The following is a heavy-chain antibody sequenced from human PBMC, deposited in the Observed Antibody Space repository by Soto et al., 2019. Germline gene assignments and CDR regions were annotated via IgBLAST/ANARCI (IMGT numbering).Heavy chain of an antibody. V-gene: IGHV4-4*02. CDR2: ISHSGST. Sequence: QVQLQESGPGLVKPSGTLSLTCAVSGDSITSNEWWSWVRQPPGKGLEWVGEISHSGSTNYNSSLKSRVTISIDKSTNHFSLRLSSVTAADTAVYYCASRVGVRPFWGQGILVTVSS. CDR1: GDSITSNEW. J-gene: IGHJ4*02. D-gene: IGHD6-6*01. CDR3: ASRVGVRPF.